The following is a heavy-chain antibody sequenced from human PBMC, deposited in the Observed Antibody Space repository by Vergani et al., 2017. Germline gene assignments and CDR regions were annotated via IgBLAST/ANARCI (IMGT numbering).Heavy chain of an antibody. J-gene: IGHJ6*02. CDR2: INPSGGST. V-gene: IGHV1-46*01. CDR1: GYTFTSYY. D-gene: IGHD3-10*01. CDR3: ARDQSRTYYYGSGSYYYYGMDV. Sequence: QVQLVQSGAEVKKPGASVKVSYKASGYTFTSYYMHWVRQAPGQGLEWMGIINPSGGSTRSEQRFQGRVTMTRDTSTSTVYMELSSLRSEGTAVYYCARDQSRTYYYGSGSYYYYGMDVWGQGP.